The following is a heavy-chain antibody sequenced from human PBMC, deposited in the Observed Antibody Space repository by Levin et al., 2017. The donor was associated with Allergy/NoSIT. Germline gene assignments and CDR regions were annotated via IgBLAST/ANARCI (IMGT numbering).Heavy chain of an antibody. V-gene: IGHV3-30*18. Sequence: SCAASGFTFSSYGMHWVRQAPGKGLEWVAVISYDGSNKYYADSVKGRFTISRDNSKNTLYLQMNSLRAEDTAVYYCAKDQEDIVATLYGMDVWGQGTTVTVSS. J-gene: IGHJ6*02. CDR2: ISYDGSNK. CDR3: AKDQEDIVATLYGMDV. CDR1: GFTFSSYG. D-gene: IGHD5-12*01.